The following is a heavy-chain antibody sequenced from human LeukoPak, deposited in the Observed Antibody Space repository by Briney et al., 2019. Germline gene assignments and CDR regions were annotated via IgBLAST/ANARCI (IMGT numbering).Heavy chain of an antibody. CDR2: INPNSGGT. J-gene: IGHJ3*02. CDR3: ARELSAAGRWGAFDI. Sequence: ASVKVSCKVSGYTFTVYYMHWVRQAPGQGLEWLGWINPNSGGTNYAQNFQGRVTMTRDTSISTAYMELSRLRSDDTAVYYCARELSAAGRWGAFDIWGQGTTVTVSS. D-gene: IGHD6-13*01. V-gene: IGHV1-2*02. CDR1: GYTFTVYY.